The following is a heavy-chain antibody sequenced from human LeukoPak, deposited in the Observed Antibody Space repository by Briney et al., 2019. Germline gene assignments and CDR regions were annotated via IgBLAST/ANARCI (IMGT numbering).Heavy chain of an antibody. J-gene: IGHJ6*02. V-gene: IGHV1-69*13. D-gene: IGHD2-2*01. CDR2: NIPIFGTA. CDR1: GGTFSSYA. Sequence: SVKVSCTASGGTFSSYAISWVRQAPGQGLEWMGGNIPIFGTANYAQKFQGRVTITADESTSTAYMELSSLRSEDTAVYYCARDGGAGYCSSTSCPLSYYYGMDVWGQGTTVTVSS. CDR3: ARDGGAGYCSSTSCPLSYYYGMDV.